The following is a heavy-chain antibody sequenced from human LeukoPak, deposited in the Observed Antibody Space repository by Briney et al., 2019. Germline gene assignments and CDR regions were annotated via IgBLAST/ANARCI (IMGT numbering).Heavy chain of an antibody. Sequence: SETLSLTCTVSGGSISSYYWTWIRQPAGKGLEWIGRIYTSGSTNYNPSLKSRVTMSVDTSKNQFSLKLSSVTAADTAVYFCASDQTYYYDNSGERNWFDPWGQGTLVTVSS. CDR3: ASDQTYYYDNSGERNWFDP. D-gene: IGHD3-22*01. CDR1: GGSISSYY. CDR2: IYTSGST. V-gene: IGHV4-4*07. J-gene: IGHJ5*02.